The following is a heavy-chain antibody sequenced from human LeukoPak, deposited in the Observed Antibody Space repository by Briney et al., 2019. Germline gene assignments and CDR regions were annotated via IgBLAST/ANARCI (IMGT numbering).Heavy chain of an antibody. J-gene: IGHJ4*02. Sequence: ASLKVSCKASGYTFTSYGISWVRQAPGQGLEWMGWMSAYNGNTNYAQKLQGRVTMTTDTATSTAYMELRSLRSDDTAVYYCARDRSRTTYYYDSSGYSHFDYWGQGTLVTVSP. CDR3: ARDRSRTTYYYDSSGYSHFDY. CDR2: MSAYNGNT. D-gene: IGHD3-22*01. CDR1: GYTFTSYG. V-gene: IGHV1-18*01.